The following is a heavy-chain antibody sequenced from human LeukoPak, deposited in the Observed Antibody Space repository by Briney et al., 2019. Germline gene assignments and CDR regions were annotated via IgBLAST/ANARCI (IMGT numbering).Heavy chain of an antibody. CDR2: ISSDGSST. Sequence: PGGSLRLSCAASGFTFSSHSMTWVRQAPGKGLVWVSYISSDGSSTNYADSVKGRFTISRDNAKNTLYVQMNSLRADDTAVCYCARGRPGNYFDYWGQGTLVTVSS. D-gene: IGHD1-26*01. V-gene: IGHV3-74*01. J-gene: IGHJ4*02. CDR1: GFTFSSHS. CDR3: ARGRPGNYFDY.